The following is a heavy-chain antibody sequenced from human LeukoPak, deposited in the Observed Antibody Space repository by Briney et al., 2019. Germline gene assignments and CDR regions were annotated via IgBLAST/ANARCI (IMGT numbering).Heavy chain of an antibody. J-gene: IGHJ4*02. Sequence: ESGPTLVNPTQTLTLTCTFSGFSLSTSGVGVGWIRQPPGKALGWLALIYWDDDKRYSPSLKSRLTITKDTSKNQVVLTMTNMDPVDTATYYCARLSLATVITPPGFDYWGQGTLVTVSS. V-gene: IGHV2-5*02. CDR1: GFSLSTSGVG. D-gene: IGHD4-11*01. CDR2: IYWDDDK. CDR3: ARLSLATVITPPGFDY.